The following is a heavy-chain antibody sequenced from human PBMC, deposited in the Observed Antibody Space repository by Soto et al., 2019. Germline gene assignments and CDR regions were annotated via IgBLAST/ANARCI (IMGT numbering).Heavy chain of an antibody. V-gene: IGHV3-21*06. CDR1: GFTYSRYS. CDR2: ISSTTNYI. J-gene: IGHJ4*02. Sequence: GGSLRLSCAASGFTYSRYSMNWVRQAPGKGLEWVSSISSTTNYIYYGDSMKGRFTISRDNAKNSLYLEMNSLRAEDTAVYYCARESEDLTSNFDYWGQGTLVTVS. CDR3: ARESEDLTSNFDY.